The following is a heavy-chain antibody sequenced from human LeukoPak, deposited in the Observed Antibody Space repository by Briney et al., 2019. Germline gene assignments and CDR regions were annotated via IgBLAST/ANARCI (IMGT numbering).Heavy chain of an antibody. D-gene: IGHD4-17*01. J-gene: IGHJ4*02. V-gene: IGHV4-59*01. CDR3: ARDYGGKFDY. Sequence: KPSETLSLTCTVSGGSISGYYWSWIRQPPGKGLEWIGYIYSSGTTNYNPSLKSRVTISVDTSKNQFSLKLSSVAAADAAVYYCARDYGGKFDYWGQGTLVTVSS. CDR1: GGSISGYY. CDR2: IYSSGTT.